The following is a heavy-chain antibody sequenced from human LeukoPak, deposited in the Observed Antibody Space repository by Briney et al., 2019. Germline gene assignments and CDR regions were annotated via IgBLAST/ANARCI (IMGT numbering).Heavy chain of an antibody. Sequence: PSETLSLTCAVSGVSITSYYWSWIRQHPEKGLEWIGYLSDVGTNDYNPSLKGRVTISRDTSKNQFSLRLSSVTAADAAVYYCARDKAPGGKRWFDPWGQGIPAIVSS. CDR3: ARDKAPGGKRWFDP. V-gene: IGHV4-59*01. J-gene: IGHJ5*02. CDR1: GVSITSYY. CDR2: LSDVGTN. D-gene: IGHD4-23*01.